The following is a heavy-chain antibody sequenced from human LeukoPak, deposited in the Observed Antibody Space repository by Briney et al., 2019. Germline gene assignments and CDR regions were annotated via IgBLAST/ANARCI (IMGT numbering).Heavy chain of an antibody. CDR3: ARLGAVATIKDY. J-gene: IGHJ4*02. V-gene: IGHV1-8*01. CDR1: GYTFTRYD. CDR2: MNPNSGNT. Sequence: ASVKVSCKASGYTFTRYDINWVRQATGQGLEWMGWMNPNSGNTGYAQKFQGRVTMTRNTSISTAYMELSSLRSEDTAVYYCARLGAVATIKDYWGQGTLVTVSS. D-gene: IGHD5-12*01.